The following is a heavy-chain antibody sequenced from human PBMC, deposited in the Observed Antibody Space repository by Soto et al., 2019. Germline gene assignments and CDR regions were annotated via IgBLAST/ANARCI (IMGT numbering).Heavy chain of an antibody. Sequence: GGSLRLSCAASGFTFDDYAMHWVRQAPGKGLEWVSGISWNSGSIGYADSVKGRFTISRDNAKNSLYLQMNSLRAEDTALYYCAKDIIGYQLLSRDPFFDIWGQGTMVTVSS. CDR1: GFTFDDYA. CDR2: ISWNSGSI. J-gene: IGHJ3*02. D-gene: IGHD2-2*01. V-gene: IGHV3-9*01. CDR3: AKDIIGYQLLSRDPFFDI.